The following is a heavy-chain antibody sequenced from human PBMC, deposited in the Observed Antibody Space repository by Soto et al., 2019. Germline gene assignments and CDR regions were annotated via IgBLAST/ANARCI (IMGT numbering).Heavy chain of an antibody. Sequence: SETLSLTCAVSGYSISSAYYWAWIRQPPGKGLEWIGHIYRNGMTYYNPSLNGRVIIAVDTSKNQFSLKLSSVTAADTAVYYCARGRGYYYFDYWGQGTLVTVSS. CDR1: GYSISSAYY. CDR3: ARGRGYYYFDY. V-gene: IGHV4-38-2*01. CDR2: IYRNGMT. J-gene: IGHJ4*02. D-gene: IGHD3-22*01.